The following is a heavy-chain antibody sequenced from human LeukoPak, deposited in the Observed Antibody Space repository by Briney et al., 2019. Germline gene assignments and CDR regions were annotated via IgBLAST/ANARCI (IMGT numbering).Heavy chain of an antibody. J-gene: IGHJ1*01. CDR2: IYYSGST. D-gene: IGHD3-22*01. V-gene: IGHV4-31*03. CDR3: AREDGYDSSGYQH. CDR1: GGSISSGGHY. Sequence: SQTLSLTCTVSGGSISSGGHYWSWIRQHPGKGLEWIGYIYYSGSTYYNPSLKSRLTISVDTSKNQFSLKLSSVTAADTAVYYCAREDGYDSSGYQHWGQGTLVTVSS.